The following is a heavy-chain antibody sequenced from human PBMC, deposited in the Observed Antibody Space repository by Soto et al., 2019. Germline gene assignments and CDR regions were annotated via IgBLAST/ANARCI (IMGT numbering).Heavy chain of an antibody. D-gene: IGHD3-16*01. J-gene: IGHJ4*02. CDR2: TKNKANSYTT. V-gene: IGHV3-72*01. CDR3: TIEGAYPGPDFDY. Sequence: PGGSLRLSCAASGFTFIDRYMDWVRQAPGKGLEWVGRTKNKANSYTTEYAASVKGRFTISRDYSRDSVYLQMNSLKTDGTAVYYCTIEGAYPGPDFDYWGQGTLVTVS. CDR1: GFTFIDRY.